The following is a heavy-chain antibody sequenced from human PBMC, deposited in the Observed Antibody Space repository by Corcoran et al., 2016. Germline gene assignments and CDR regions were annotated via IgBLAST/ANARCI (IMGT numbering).Heavy chain of an antibody. CDR2: IDPSDSYT. V-gene: IGHV5-10-1*03. Sequence: EVQLVQSGAEVKKPGESLRISCKGSGYSFTSYWISWVRQMPGKGLEWMGRIDPSDSYTNYSPSFQGHVTISADKSISTSYLQWSSLKASDTAMYYCARLALDFDWLSSYDYYGMDVWGQGTTVTVSS. CDR3: ARLALDFDWLSSYDYYGMDV. J-gene: IGHJ6*02. D-gene: IGHD3-9*01. CDR1: GYSFTSYW.